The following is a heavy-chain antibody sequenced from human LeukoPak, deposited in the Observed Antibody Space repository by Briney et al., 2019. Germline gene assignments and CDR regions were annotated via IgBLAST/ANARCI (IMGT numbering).Heavy chain of an antibody. CDR3: ARKRGWSLVSFNWFDP. CDR1: GGSFSGYY. J-gene: IGHJ5*02. CDR2: INHSGST. D-gene: IGHD2-15*01. V-gene: IGHV4-34*01. Sequence: SETLSFTCAVYGGSFSGYYWSWIRRPPGKGLEWIGEINHSGSTNYNPSLKSRVTISVDTSKNQFSLKLSSVTAADTAVYYCARKRGWSLVSFNWFDPWGQGTLVTVSS.